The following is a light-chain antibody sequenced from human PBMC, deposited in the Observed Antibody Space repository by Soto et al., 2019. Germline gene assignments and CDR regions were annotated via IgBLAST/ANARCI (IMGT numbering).Light chain of an antibody. J-gene: IGKJ5*01. CDR2: EAS. V-gene: IGKV1-5*03. Sequence: DIQMAQSPSTLSACVGDTVTITCRASQRISGWLAWHQQKPGAAPKLLIYEASTLESGVPSRFSGSRSGTEFTLTVSSLQPDDFATYYCQQYNDSFPYTFGQGTRLEIK. CDR3: QQYNDSFPYT. CDR1: QRISGW.